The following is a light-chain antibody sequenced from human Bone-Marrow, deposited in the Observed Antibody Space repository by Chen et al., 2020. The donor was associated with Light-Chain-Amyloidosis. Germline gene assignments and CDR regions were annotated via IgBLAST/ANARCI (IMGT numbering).Light chain of an antibody. CDR3: QSADSSGTYEVI. V-gene: IGLV3-25*03. Sequence: SYELTQPPSVSVSPGQTARITCSGDDLPTKYAYWYQQKPGQAPVLVIHRDTERPSGISERFSGSSSGTTATLTISGVQADDEADYNCQSADSSGTYEVIFGGGTKLTV. J-gene: IGLJ2*01. CDR1: DLPTKY. CDR2: RDT.